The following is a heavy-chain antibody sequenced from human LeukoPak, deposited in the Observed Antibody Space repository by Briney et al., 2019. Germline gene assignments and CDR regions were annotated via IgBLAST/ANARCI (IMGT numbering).Heavy chain of an antibody. CDR2: ISGSGGST. V-gene: IGHV3-23*01. D-gene: IGHD1-26*01. CDR3: AKGDRRVGATHFDY. Sequence: GGSLRLSCAASGFTFSSYAMSWVRRAPGKGLEWVSAISGSGGSTYYADSVKGRFTISRDNSKNTLYLQMNSLRAEDTAVYYCAKGDRRVGATHFDYWGQGTLVTVSS. J-gene: IGHJ4*02. CDR1: GFTFSSYA.